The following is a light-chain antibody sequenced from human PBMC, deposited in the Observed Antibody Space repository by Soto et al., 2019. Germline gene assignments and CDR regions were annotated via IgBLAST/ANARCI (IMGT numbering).Light chain of an antibody. J-gene: IGKJ2*01. V-gene: IGKV1-5*03. CDR1: QSIGDA. CDR3: QQYYRYLT. Sequence: DIQMTQSPSTLSVSVGDRVTVTCRASQSIGDALAWYQQKPGKAPNLLISKASTLESGVASRFSGSGSGTEFTLTISSLQPDDCTTYYCQQYYRYLTFGQGTKLEI. CDR2: KAS.